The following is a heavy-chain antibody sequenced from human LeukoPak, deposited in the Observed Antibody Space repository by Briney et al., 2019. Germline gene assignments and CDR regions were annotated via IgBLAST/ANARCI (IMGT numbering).Heavy chain of an antibody. D-gene: IGHD2-15*01. V-gene: IGHV4-39*07. CDR1: GGSISSSSYY. Sequence: PSETLSLTCTVSGGSISSSSYYWGWIRQPPGKGLEWIGSIYSSGITYYNPSLKSRVTMSVDTSKNQFSLKLTSVTAADTAVYYCARDQDSPYNWFDPWGQGTLVTVSS. CDR3: ARDQDSPYNWFDP. CDR2: IYSSGIT. J-gene: IGHJ5*02.